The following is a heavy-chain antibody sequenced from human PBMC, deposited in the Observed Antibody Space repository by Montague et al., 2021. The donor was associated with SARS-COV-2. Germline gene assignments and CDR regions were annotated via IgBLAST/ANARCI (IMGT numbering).Heavy chain of an antibody. J-gene: IGHJ3*02. V-gene: IGHV4-61*02. CDR2: IYTSGST. D-gene: IGHD3-22*01. CDR3: ARVPPYYYDSSGYYSGAFDI. CDR1: GGSISSGSYY. Sequence: TLSLTCTVSGGSISSGSYYWSWIRQPAGKGPEWIGRIYTSGSTNYNPSLKSRVTISVDTSKNQFSLKLSSVTAADTAVYYCARVPPYYYDSSGYYSGAFDIWGQGTVVTVSS.